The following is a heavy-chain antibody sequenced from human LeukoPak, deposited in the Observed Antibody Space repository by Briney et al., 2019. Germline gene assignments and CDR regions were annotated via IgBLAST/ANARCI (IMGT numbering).Heavy chain of an antibody. Sequence: PSETLSLTCSVSGGSLTYASHYWGWIRQPPGKGLEWIGSIHYSGDTYYKPSLRSRVTISVDTSKNQFSLKLTSVTAAGTAVYYCARSSAAAGPTHHWFDPWGQGTLVTVPS. J-gene: IGHJ5*02. CDR3: ARSSAAAGPTHHWFDP. CDR2: IHYSGDT. D-gene: IGHD6-13*01. V-gene: IGHV4-39*01. CDR1: GGSLTYASHY.